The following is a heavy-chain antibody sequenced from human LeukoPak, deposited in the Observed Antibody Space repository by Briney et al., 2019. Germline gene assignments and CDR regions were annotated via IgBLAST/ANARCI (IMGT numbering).Heavy chain of an antibody. CDR3: ARGYGAYAY. V-gene: IGHV3-23*01. CDR1: GFTFSSFA. Sequence: PGGSLRLSCAASGFTFSSFAMSWVRQAPGKGLGWVSAVSGRGVSTYYADSVKGRFTISRDNSKNTLYLQMNSLRAEDTAVYYCARGYGAYAYWGQGTLVTVSS. CDR2: VSGRGVST. D-gene: IGHD4/OR15-4a*01. J-gene: IGHJ4*02.